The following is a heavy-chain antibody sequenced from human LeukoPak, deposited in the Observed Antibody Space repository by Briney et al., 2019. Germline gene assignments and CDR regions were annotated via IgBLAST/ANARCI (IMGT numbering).Heavy chain of an antibody. V-gene: IGHV1-69*01. Sequence: SVKVSCKASGGTFSSYAISWVRQAPGQGLEWMGGNIALFATANYAQKFQGRLTITADESTSTAYMELSSLRSEDTAVYYCARIRDGYNSYFFYGMDVWGQGTTVTVSS. CDR3: ARIRDGYNSYFFYGMDV. D-gene: IGHD5-24*01. CDR1: GGTFSSYA. CDR2: NIALFATA. J-gene: IGHJ6*02.